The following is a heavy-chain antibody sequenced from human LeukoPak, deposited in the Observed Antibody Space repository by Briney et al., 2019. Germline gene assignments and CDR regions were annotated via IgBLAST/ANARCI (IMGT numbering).Heavy chain of an antibody. Sequence: ASVNVSCKASGYTFTSYGISWVRQAPGQGLEWMGWISAYIGNTNYAQKLQGRVTMTTDTSTSTAYMELRSLRSDDTAVYYCARETSYYDFWSGYYTEDYWGQGTLVTVSS. V-gene: IGHV1-18*01. J-gene: IGHJ4*02. CDR2: ISAYIGNT. CDR1: GYTFTSYG. CDR3: ARETSYYDFWSGYYTEDY. D-gene: IGHD3-3*01.